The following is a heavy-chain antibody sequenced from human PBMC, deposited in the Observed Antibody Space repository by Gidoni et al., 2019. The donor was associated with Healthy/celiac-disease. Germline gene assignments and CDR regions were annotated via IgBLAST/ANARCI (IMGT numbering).Heavy chain of an antibody. V-gene: IGHV5-10-1*01. Sequence: ISGKGLEWMGRIDPSDSYTNYSPSFQGHVTISADKSISTAYLQWSSLKASDTAMYYCASHYYDRATDYWGQGTLVTVSS. J-gene: IGHJ4*02. CDR3: ASHYYDRATDY. D-gene: IGHD3-22*01. CDR2: IDPSDSYT.